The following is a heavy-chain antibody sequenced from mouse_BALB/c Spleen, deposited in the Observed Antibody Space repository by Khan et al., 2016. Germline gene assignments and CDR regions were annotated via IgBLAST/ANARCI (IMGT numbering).Heavy chain of an antibody. CDR1: GYSFSGYY. V-gene: IGHV1-18*01. D-gene: IGHD3-1*01. Sequence: EVQLQESGPDLVKPGASVKISCKASGYSFSGYYLDWVKQSHEKSLEWIGRVNPNNGGSKYNQKFKGKAILTVDRSSTTAYMELHSLTSEDSAVYYCLRDAMDYWGQGTSVTVSS. J-gene: IGHJ4*01. CDR3: LRDAMDY. CDR2: VNPNNGGS.